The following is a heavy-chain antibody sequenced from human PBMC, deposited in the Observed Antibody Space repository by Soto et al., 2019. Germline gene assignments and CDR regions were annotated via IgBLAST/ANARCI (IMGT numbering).Heavy chain of an antibody. CDR2: FDPEDGET. D-gene: IGHD2-2*03. Sequence: ASVTVSCKVSGYSLTELSMHWVRQAPGKGLEWMGGFDPEDGETIYAQKFQGRVTMTEDTSTDTAYMELSSLRSEDTAVYYCATSGYWGSSSGSWFDPWGQGTLVTVSS. J-gene: IGHJ5*02. CDR3: ATSGYWGSSSGSWFDP. V-gene: IGHV1-24*01. CDR1: GYSLTELS.